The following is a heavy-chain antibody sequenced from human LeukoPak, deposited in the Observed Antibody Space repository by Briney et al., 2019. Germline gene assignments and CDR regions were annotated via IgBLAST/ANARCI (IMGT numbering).Heavy chain of an antibody. Sequence: ASVKVSCKVSGYTFTGLSMHWVRQAPGKGLEWMGGFDPEDGETIYAQKFQGRVTMTEDTSTDTAYMELSSLRSEDTAVYYCATRLGGAGSYYNPPYYYYYYMDVWGKGTTVTVSS. V-gene: IGHV1-24*01. D-gene: IGHD3-10*01. CDR1: GYTFTGLS. J-gene: IGHJ6*03. CDR2: FDPEDGET. CDR3: ATRLGGAGSYYNPPYYYYYYMDV.